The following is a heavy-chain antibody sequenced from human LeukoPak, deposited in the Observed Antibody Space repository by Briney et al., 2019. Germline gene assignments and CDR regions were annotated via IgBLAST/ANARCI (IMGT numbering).Heavy chain of an antibody. CDR3: ARAAAPGNNWFDP. Sequence: ASVKVSCKASGGTFSSYAISWVRQAPGQGLEWMGGIIPIFGTANYAQKFQGRVTITADESTSTAYMELSSLRSEDTAVYYCARAAAPGNNWFDPWGQGTLVTVSS. J-gene: IGHJ5*02. V-gene: IGHV1-69*13. D-gene: IGHD6-13*01. CDR2: IIPIFGTA. CDR1: GGTFSSYA.